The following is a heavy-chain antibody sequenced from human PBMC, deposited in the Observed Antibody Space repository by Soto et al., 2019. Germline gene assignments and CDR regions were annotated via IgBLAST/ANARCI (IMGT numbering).Heavy chain of an antibody. J-gene: IGHJ5*02. D-gene: IGHD3-16*01. CDR1: GFSFPSFA. Sequence: GGSLRLSCAASGFSFPSFAMSWVRQAPGKGLEWVSAIGAGSAGTHYADSVKGRFTISRDDSKNTLYLEMNSLRADDTAVYYCAAPRVWVARTRYFDPWGQGTPVTVSS. CDR3: AAPRVWVARTRYFDP. V-gene: IGHV3-23*01. CDR2: IGAGSAGT.